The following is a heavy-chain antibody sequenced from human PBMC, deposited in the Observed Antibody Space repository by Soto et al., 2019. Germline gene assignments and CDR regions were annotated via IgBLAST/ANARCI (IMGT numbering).Heavy chain of an antibody. Sequence: PGGSLRLSCAASGFTFSSYGMHWVRQAPGKGLEWVAVISYDGSNKYYADSVKGRFTISRDNSKNALYLQMNSLRAEDTAVYYCSKEAYYYDSSGYQTCAFDIWGQGTMVTVS. D-gene: IGHD3-22*01. V-gene: IGHV3-30*18. CDR3: SKEAYYYDSSGYQTCAFDI. J-gene: IGHJ3*02. CDR1: GFTFSSYG. CDR2: ISYDGSNK.